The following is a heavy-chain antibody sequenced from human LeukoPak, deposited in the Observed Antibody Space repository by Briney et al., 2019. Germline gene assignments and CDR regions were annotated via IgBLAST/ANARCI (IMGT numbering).Heavy chain of an antibody. Sequence: GASVKVSCKASGYTFTSHGISWVRQAPGQGLEWMGWISAYNGNTNYAQKLQGRVTMTTDTSTSTAYMELRSLRSDDTAVYYCARDPAPYGGNAFDIWGQGTMVTVSS. CDR2: ISAYNGNT. J-gene: IGHJ3*02. V-gene: IGHV1-18*01. CDR3: ARDPAPYGGNAFDI. CDR1: GYTFTSHG. D-gene: IGHD4-17*01.